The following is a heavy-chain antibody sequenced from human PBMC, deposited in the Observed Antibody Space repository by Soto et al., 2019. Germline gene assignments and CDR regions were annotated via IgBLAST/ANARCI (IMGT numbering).Heavy chain of an antibody. CDR3: AGTATDYCSDGSCWGYNWFDP. CDR1: GGSISSSSYY. J-gene: IGHJ5*02. D-gene: IGHD2-15*01. Sequence: SETLSLTCTVSGGSISSSSYYWGWIRQPPGKGLEWIGSIYYSGSTYYNPSLKSRVTISVDTSKNQFSLKLSSVTAADTAVYYCAGTATDYCSDGSCWGYNWFDPWGQGTLVTVSS. V-gene: IGHV4-39*01. CDR2: IYYSGST.